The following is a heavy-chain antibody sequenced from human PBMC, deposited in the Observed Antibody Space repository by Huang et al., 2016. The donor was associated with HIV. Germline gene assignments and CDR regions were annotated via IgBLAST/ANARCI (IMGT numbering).Heavy chain of an antibody. J-gene: IGHJ4*02. CDR2: IQYDGTKK. CDR3: AKVTLGFDY. CDR1: GFTFSSYG. Sequence: QVQLVESGGGVVQPGGSLRLSCATSGFTFSSYGMHWVRQAPGLGLEWVAFIQYDGTKKYYADSVKGRFNISIDNSKNMLHLQMNNLRVEDTAAYFCAKVTLGFDYWGQGTWVTVSS. V-gene: IGHV3-30*02. D-gene: IGHD2-15*01.